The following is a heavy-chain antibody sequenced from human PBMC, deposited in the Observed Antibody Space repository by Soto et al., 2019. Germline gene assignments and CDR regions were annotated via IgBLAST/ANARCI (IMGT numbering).Heavy chain of an antibody. Sequence: GASLKISCKGSGYSFTSYWIGWVRQMPGKGLEWMGIIYPGDSDTRYSPSFQGQVTISADKSISTAYLQWSSLKASDTAMYYCARLRDASSADYGMDVWGQGTTVTVSS. D-gene: IGHD2-2*01. CDR1: GYSFTSYW. CDR3: ARLRDASSADYGMDV. V-gene: IGHV5-51*01. J-gene: IGHJ6*02. CDR2: IYPGDSDT.